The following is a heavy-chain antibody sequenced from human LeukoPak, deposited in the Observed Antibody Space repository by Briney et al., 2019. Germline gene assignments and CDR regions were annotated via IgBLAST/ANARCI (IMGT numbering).Heavy chain of an antibody. Sequence: GESLKISCKGSGYSFTNYWIGWVRQMPGKGLEWMGIIHLGDSDTRYSPSFQGQVTISADKSIRTAYLQWSSLKASDTAMYYCARHPSYMSGWPLDYWGQGTLVTVSS. V-gene: IGHV5-51*01. CDR1: GYSFTNYW. CDR3: ARHPSYMSGWPLDY. D-gene: IGHD6-19*01. J-gene: IGHJ4*02. CDR2: IHLGDSDT.